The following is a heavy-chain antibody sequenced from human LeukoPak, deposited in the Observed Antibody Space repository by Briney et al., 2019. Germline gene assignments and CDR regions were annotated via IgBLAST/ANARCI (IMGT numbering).Heavy chain of an antibody. J-gene: IGHJ5*02. D-gene: IGHD3-10*01. CDR1: GGSISSSSYY. Sequence: SETLSLTCTVSGGSISSSSYYWGWIRQPPGKGLEWIGCIYYSGSTYYNPSLKSRVTISVDTSKNQFSLKLSSVTAADTAVYYCARHEGGSGSYLGWFDPWGQGTLLTVSS. CDR3: ARHEGGSGSYLGWFDP. V-gene: IGHV4-39*01. CDR2: IYYSGST.